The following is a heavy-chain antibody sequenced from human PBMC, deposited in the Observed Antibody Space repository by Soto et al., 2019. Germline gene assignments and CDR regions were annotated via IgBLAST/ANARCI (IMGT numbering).Heavy chain of an antibody. Sequence: QVQLQESGPGLVKPSQTLSLTCTVSGGSISSGGYSWTWIRQHPGKGLEWIGYIYYSGSTYYKPSCKMRRTKSVDTSKNQLSLKLSSVTAADTAVYYCAGEPTWHPRAFDIWGQGTTVTVSS. J-gene: IGHJ3*02. CDR2: IYYSGST. D-gene: IGHD5-12*01. V-gene: IGHV4-31*03. CDR3: AGEPTWHPRAFDI. CDR1: GGSISSGGYS.